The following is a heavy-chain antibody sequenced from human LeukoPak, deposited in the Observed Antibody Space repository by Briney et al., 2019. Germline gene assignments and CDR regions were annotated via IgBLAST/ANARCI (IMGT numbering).Heavy chain of an antibody. D-gene: IGHD2-15*01. J-gene: IGHJ4*02. Sequence: ASVKVSCKASGYTFTSYYMNWVRQAPGQGLEWMGIINPSDGSTSYAQKFRGRVTMTRDTSTSTVYMELSSLRSEDTAVYYCARGIYCSGGRCYWDSDYWDQGTLVTVSS. CDR2: INPSDGST. V-gene: IGHV1-46*01. CDR3: ARGIYCSGGRCYWDSDY. CDR1: GYTFTSYY.